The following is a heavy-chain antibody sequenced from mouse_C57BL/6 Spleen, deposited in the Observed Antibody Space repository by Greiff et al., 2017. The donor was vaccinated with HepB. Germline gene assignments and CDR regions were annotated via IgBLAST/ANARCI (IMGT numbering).Heavy chain of an antibody. CDR2: IDPSDSYT. CDR3: ATRVDLLYFDV. CDR1: GYTFTSYW. D-gene: IGHD2-10*01. J-gene: IGHJ1*03. V-gene: IGHV1-50*01. Sequence: VQLQQPGAELVKPGASVKLSCKASGYTFTSYWMQWVKQRPGQGLEWIGEIDPSDSYTNYNQKFKGKATLTVDTSSSTAYMQLSSLTSEDSAVYYSATRVDLLYFDVWGTGTTVTVSS.